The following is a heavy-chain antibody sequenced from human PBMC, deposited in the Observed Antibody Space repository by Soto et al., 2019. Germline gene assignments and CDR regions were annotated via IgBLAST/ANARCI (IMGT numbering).Heavy chain of an antibody. J-gene: IGHJ5*02. D-gene: IGHD1-20*01. CDR1: GGSISSGGYY. CDR2: IYYSGST. Sequence: PSETLSLTCTVSGGSISSGGYYWSWIRQHPGKGLEWIGYIYYSGSTYYNPSLKSRVTISVDTSKNQFSLKLSSVTAADTAVYYCARKIITGTPWFDPWGQGTLVTVSS. CDR3: ARKIITGTPWFDP. V-gene: IGHV4-31*03.